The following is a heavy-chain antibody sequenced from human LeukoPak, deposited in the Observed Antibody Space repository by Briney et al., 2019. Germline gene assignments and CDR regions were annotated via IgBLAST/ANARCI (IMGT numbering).Heavy chain of an antibody. Sequence: GGSLRLSCAASGFTFSSYGMHWVRQAPGKGLEWVAVTSYDGSNKYYADSVKGRFTISRDNSKNTLYLQMNSLRAEDTAVYYCAKEWLRESSYYGMDVWGQGTTVTVSS. D-gene: IGHD3-10*01. CDR2: TSYDGSNK. V-gene: IGHV3-30*18. CDR1: GFTFSSYG. J-gene: IGHJ6*02. CDR3: AKEWLRESSYYGMDV.